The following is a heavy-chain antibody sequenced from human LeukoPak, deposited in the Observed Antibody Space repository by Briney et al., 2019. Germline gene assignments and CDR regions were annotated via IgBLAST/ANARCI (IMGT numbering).Heavy chain of an antibody. V-gene: IGHV1-69*06. J-gene: IGHJ6*03. D-gene: IGHD1-26*01. CDR3: ARGRGGATTDYYYYMDV. Sequence: GASVKVSSKASGGTFISYAISWVRQAPGEGFEWMGGIIPIFGTANYAQKFQGRVTITADKSTSTAYMELSRLRYEDTAVYYCARGRGGATTDYYYYMDVWGKGTTVTVSS. CDR1: GGTFISYA. CDR2: IIPIFGTA.